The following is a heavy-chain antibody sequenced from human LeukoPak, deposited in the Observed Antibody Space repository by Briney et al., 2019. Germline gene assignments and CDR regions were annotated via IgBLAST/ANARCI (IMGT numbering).Heavy chain of an antibody. Sequence: PSETLSLTCTVSGGSISNFYWSWIRQPPGKGLEWIGYIYYTGSANYNPSLKTRVTISVDTSKNQFSLKLSSVTAADTAFYYCARELQDVFDIWGQGTMVTVSS. J-gene: IGHJ3*02. CDR1: GGSISNFY. CDR3: ARELQDVFDI. D-gene: IGHD4-11*01. CDR2: IYYTGSA. V-gene: IGHV4-59*01.